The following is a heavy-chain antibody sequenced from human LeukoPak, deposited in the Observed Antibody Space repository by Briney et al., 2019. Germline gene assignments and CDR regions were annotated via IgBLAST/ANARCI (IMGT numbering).Heavy chain of an antibody. Sequence: RTSETLSLTCTVSGGSISSYYWSWIRQPAGKGLEWIGRIYTSGSTNYNPSLKSRVTMSVDTSKNQFSLKLSSVTAADTAVYYCARDRVPAASGYYYYYMDVWGKGTTVTVSS. J-gene: IGHJ6*03. CDR2: IYTSGST. V-gene: IGHV4-4*07. CDR3: ARDRVPAASGYYYYYMDV. D-gene: IGHD2-2*01. CDR1: GGSISSYY.